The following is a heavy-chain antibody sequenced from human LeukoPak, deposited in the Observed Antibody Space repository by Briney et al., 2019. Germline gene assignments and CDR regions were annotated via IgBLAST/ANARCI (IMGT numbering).Heavy chain of an antibody. J-gene: IGHJ4*02. Sequence: GGSLRHSCAASGFDFATYWMYWVRQVPGKGLVWVAQINSDGSSATYGDSAKGRFSISRDNAKNTLSLYMSSLRAEDTAVYYCARGTSTAPGIDYSGQGTMVAVSS. V-gene: IGHV3-74*01. D-gene: IGHD5-18*01. CDR3: ARGTSTAPGIDY. CDR2: INSDGSSA. CDR1: GFDFATYW.